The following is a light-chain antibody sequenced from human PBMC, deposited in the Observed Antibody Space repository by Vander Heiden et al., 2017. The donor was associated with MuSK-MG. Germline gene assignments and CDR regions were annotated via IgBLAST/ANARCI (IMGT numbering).Light chain of an antibody. CDR3: QQYYSSSAT. J-gene: IGKJ2*01. V-gene: IGKV1-5*03. CDR1: QSISSW. CDR2: KAS. Sequence: DIQMNQSPSTLSASVGDRVTITCRASQSISSWLAWYQQKPGKAPKLLIYKASTLQSGVPSRFSGSGSGTEFTLPISSLQPDDSATYYCQQYYSSSATFGQGTKLEIK.